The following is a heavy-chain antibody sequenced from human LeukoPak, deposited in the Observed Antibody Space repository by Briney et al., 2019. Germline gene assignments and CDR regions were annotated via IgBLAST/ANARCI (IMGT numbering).Heavy chain of an antibody. CDR3: ARGRDYFDSRDCHYAAFDI. D-gene: IGHD3-22*01. V-gene: IGHV4-59*01. CDR2: IYHSGTT. Sequence: SETLSLTCTVSGASINSYYWSWIRQPPGKGLEWIGYIYHSGTTNYNPSLRSRVTISVDTSKNHFSLKLNYVTAADTAVYYCARGRDYFDSRDCHYAAFDIWGQGTMVTVSP. CDR1: GASINSYY. J-gene: IGHJ3*02.